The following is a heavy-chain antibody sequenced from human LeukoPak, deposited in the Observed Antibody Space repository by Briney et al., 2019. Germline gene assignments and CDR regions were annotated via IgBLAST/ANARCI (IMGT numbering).Heavy chain of an antibody. V-gene: IGHV4-34*01. Sequence: GSLRLSCAASGFTVSSNYMSWVRQPPGKGLEWIGEINHSGSTNYNPSLKSRVTISVDTSKNQFSLKLSSVTAADTAVYYCARGRAAMVNFDYWGQGTLVTVSS. CDR3: ARGRAAMVNFDY. D-gene: IGHD5-18*01. CDR1: GFTVSSNY. J-gene: IGHJ4*02. CDR2: INHSGST.